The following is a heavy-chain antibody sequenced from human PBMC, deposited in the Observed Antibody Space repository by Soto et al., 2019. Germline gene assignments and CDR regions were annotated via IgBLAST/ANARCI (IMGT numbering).Heavy chain of an antibody. CDR1: GFTFSSYA. CDR2: ISGSGGIT. D-gene: IGHD3-22*01. V-gene: IGHV3-23*01. Sequence: TASGFTFSSYAMSWVRQAPGKGLEWVSAISGSGGITYYADSVKGRFTISRDNSKNTLYLQMNSLRAEDTAVYYCAKTLYYYDSSGYQWGQGTLVTVSS. CDR3: AKTLYYYDSSGYQ. J-gene: IGHJ4*02.